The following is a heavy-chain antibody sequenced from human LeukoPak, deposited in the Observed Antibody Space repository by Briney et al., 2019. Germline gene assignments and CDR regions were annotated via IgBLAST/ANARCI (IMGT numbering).Heavy chain of an antibody. Sequence: PGGSLRLSCAASGFTFSSYAMNWVRQAPGKGLEWVSSISSSSSYIYYADSVKGRFTISRDNAKNSLYLQMNSLRAEDTAVYYCARDHVDIVATTPFDPWGQGTLVTVSS. CDR2: ISSSSSYI. CDR1: GFTFSSYA. V-gene: IGHV3-21*01. CDR3: ARDHVDIVATTPFDP. D-gene: IGHD5-12*01. J-gene: IGHJ5*02.